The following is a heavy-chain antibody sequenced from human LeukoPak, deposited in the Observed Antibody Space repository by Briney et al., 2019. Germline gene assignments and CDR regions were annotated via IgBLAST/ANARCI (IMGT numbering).Heavy chain of an antibody. D-gene: IGHD4-17*01. CDR2: IYPGDSDT. Sequence: GESLEISCKASGYIFTSYCIAWVRQMPGKGLEWMGIIYPGDSDTRYSPSFQGQVTISADKSISTAYLQWSSLKASDTAIYYCARRSRRTAVTTIGMDVWGQGTTVTVSS. V-gene: IGHV5-51*01. CDR3: ARRSRRTAVTTIGMDV. J-gene: IGHJ6*02. CDR1: GYIFTSYC.